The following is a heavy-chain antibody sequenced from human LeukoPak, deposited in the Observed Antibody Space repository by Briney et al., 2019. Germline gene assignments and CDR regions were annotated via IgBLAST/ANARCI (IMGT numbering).Heavy chain of an antibody. Sequence: GGSLRLSCAASGFTFSSYWMHWVRQAPGKGLVWVSRISSDGSATAYADSVKGRFTISRDNSKNTLYLQMNSLRAEDTAVYYCAKDNTHGANSVERASYGLDVWGQGTTVTVSS. V-gene: IGHV3-74*01. CDR2: ISSDGSAT. CDR1: GFTFSSYW. CDR3: AKDNTHGANSVERASYGLDV. J-gene: IGHJ6*02. D-gene: IGHD4-23*01.